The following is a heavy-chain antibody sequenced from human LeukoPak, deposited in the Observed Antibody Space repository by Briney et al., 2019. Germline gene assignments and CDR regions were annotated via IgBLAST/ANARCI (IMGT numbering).Heavy chain of an antibody. CDR1: GYTLTSYY. CDR2: ISPFNGKT. CDR3: AWGGEIVVEPDGDSYHYYMDV. Sequence: GASVKVSCKASGYTLTSYYMHWVRQAPGQGLEWMGWISPFNGKTNYAQKFQGRVTMTTDTSTSTAYMELRSLKYDDTAVYYCAWGGEIVVEPDGDSYHYYMDVWGTGTTVTVSS. D-gene: IGHD2-2*01. V-gene: IGHV1-18*04. J-gene: IGHJ6*03.